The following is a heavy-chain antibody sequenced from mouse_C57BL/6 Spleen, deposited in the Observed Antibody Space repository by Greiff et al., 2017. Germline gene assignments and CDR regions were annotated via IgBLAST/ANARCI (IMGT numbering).Heavy chain of an antibody. CDR1: GYTFTDYN. V-gene: IGHV1-18*01. CDR2: INPNNGGT. CDR3: AKGVITTVVATDWYFDV. J-gene: IGHJ1*03. Sequence: EVQLQQSGPELVKPGASVKIPCKASGYTFTDYNMDWVKQSHGKSLEWIGDINPNNGGTIYHQKFKGKATLTVDKASSTAYMELRSLTSEDTSVDYCAKGVITTVVATDWYFDVWGTGTTVTVSS. D-gene: IGHD1-1*01.